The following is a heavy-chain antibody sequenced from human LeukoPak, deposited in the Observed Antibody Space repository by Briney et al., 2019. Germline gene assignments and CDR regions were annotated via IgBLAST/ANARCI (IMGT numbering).Heavy chain of an antibody. J-gene: IGHJ4*02. CDR3: ARVVAAMGGIDY. CDR1: GFTFSSYS. CDR2: ISSSSSYI. D-gene: IGHD2-21*02. Sequence: AGGSLRLSCAASGFTFSSYSMNWVRQAPGKGLEWVSSISSSSSYIYYADSVKGRFTISRDNAKNSLYLQMNSLRAEDTAVYYCARVVAAMGGIDYWGQGTLVTVSS. V-gene: IGHV3-21*01.